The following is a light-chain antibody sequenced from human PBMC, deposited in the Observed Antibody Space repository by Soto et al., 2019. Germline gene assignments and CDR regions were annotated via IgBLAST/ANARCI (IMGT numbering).Light chain of an antibody. CDR2: GAS. V-gene: IGKV3-20*01. CDR1: QSVSSR. CDR3: QQYATSPLT. Sequence: EIVLTQSPGTLSLSPGERATLSCRASQSVSSRLAWYQQKPGQAPRLLISGASSRATGIPDRFSGGGSGTDFTLTISRLEPEDFALYYCQQYATSPLTFGGGTKVDIK. J-gene: IGKJ4*01.